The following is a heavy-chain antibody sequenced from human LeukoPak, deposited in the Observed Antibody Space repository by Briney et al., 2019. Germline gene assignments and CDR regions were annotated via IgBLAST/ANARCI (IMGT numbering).Heavy chain of an antibody. CDR2: IYYSGST. CDR1: GGSISSYY. CDR3: ARDPNWDDAFDI. J-gene: IGHJ3*02. D-gene: IGHD7-27*01. V-gene: IGHV4-59*01. Sequence: SETLSLTCTVSGGSISSYYWSWIRQPPGKGLEWIGYIYYSGSTNYNPSLKSRVTISVDTSKNQFSLKLSSVTAADTAVYYCARDPNWDDAFDIWGQGTMVTVSS.